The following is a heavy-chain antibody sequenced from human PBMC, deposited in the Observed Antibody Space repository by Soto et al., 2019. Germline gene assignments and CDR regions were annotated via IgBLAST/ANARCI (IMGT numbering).Heavy chain of an antibody. J-gene: IGHJ4*02. CDR3: VREERQYSSSPHFDY. CDR2: ISYDGSNK. CDR1: GFTFSSYA. D-gene: IGHD6-6*01. V-gene: IGHV3-30-3*01. Sequence: GGSLRLSCAASGFTFSSYAMHWVRQAPGKGLEWVAVISYDGSNKYYADSVKGRFTISRDNSKNTLYLQMNSLRAEDTAVYYCVREERQYSSSPHFDYWGQGTLVTVSS.